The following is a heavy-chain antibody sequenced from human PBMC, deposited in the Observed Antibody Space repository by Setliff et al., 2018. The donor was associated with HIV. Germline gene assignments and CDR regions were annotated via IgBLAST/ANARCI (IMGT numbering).Heavy chain of an antibody. D-gene: IGHD2-15*01. CDR2: IYSSGST. CDR1: GGSSSSRSYY. J-gene: IGHJ1*01. CDR3: ARDGRHDRNRWYVTHQYFKY. V-gene: IGHV4-39*07. Sequence: SETLSLTCTVSGGSSSSRSYYWGWIRQPPGKGLEWIGSIYSSGSTYYNPSLKSRVTISVDTSKKQFSLRLSSVTAADTAVYYCARDGRHDRNRWYVTHQYFKYWGQGTLVTV.